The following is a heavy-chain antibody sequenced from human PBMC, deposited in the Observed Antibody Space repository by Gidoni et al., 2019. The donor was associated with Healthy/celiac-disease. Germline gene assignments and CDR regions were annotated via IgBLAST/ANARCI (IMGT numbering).Heavy chain of an antibody. D-gene: IGHD1-26*01. CDR2: ISWNSGSI. CDR3: AKNALGATGVFDY. V-gene: IGHV3-9*01. Sequence: EVQLVESGGGLVQPGRSLRLSCAASGFTFDDYAMHWVRQAPGKGLEWVSGISWNSGSIGYADSVKGRFTISRDNAKNSLYLQMNSLRAEDTALYYCAKNALGATGVFDYWGQGTLVTVSS. J-gene: IGHJ4*02. CDR1: GFTFDDYA.